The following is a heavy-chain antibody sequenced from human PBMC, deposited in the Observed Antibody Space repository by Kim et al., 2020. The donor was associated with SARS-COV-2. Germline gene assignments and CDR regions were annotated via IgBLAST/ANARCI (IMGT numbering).Heavy chain of an antibody. D-gene: IGHD6-13*01. CDR1: GYTFTSYD. CDR3: ARGKPQLRYYYYYGMDV. Sequence: ASVKVSCKASGYTFTSYDINWVRQATGQGLEWMGWMNPNSGNTGYAQKFQGRVTMTRNTSISTAYMELSSLRSEDTAVYYCARGKPQLRYYYYYGMDVWGQGTTVTVSS. V-gene: IGHV1-8*01. J-gene: IGHJ6*02. CDR2: MNPNSGNT.